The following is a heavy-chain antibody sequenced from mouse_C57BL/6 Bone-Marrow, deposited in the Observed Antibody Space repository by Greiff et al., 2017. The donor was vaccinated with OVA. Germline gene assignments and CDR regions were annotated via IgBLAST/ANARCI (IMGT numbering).Heavy chain of an antibody. CDR2: IYPRSGNT. Sequence: VQLQQSGAELARPGASVKISCKASGYAFSSSWMNWVKQRPGKGLEWIGEIYPRSGNTYYNEKFKGKATLTADKSSSTAYMELRSLTSEDSAVYFCARAITTVVATPGFAYWGQGTLVTVSA. CDR3: ARAITTVVATPGFAY. V-gene: IGHV1-81*01. CDR1: GYAFSSSW. J-gene: IGHJ3*01. D-gene: IGHD1-1*01.